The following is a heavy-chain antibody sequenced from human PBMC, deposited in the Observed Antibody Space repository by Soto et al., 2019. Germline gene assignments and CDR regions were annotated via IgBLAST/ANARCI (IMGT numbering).Heavy chain of an antibody. CDR2: ISGSGGST. Sequence: RGSLRLSCAASGFTFSSYAMSWVRQAPGKGLEWVSAISGSGGSTYYADSVKGRFTISRDNSKNTLYLQMNSLRAEDTAVYYCAKDLAYCGGDCYSPIDYWGQGTLVTVSS. CDR1: GFTFSSYA. D-gene: IGHD2-21*02. V-gene: IGHV3-23*01. CDR3: AKDLAYCGGDCYSPIDY. J-gene: IGHJ4*02.